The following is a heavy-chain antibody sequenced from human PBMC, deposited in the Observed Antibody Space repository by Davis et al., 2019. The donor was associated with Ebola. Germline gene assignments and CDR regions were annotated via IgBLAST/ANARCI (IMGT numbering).Heavy chain of an antibody. CDR2: ISISSGFT. CDR3: ARYYYDFWSGYHNWYFDL. CDR1: GFSFSDYY. V-gene: IGHV3-11*06. J-gene: IGHJ2*01. D-gene: IGHD3-3*01. Sequence: GESLKISCAASGFSFSDYYMSWIRQAPGKGLEWVSYISISSGFTNYADSVKGRFTISRDNAKNSLYLQMNSLRAEDTAVYYCARYYYDFWSGYHNWYFDLWGRGTLVTVSS.